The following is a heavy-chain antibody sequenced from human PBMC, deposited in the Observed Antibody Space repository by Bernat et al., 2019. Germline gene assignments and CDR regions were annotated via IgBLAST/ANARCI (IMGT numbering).Heavy chain of an antibody. V-gene: IGHV1-46*01. CDR1: GYMFTNYY. D-gene: IGHD3-22*01. Sequence: QVQLVQSGAEVKKPGASVKVSCKASGYMFTNYYMHWVRQAPGQGLEWTGIINPSGGRTTYAQKFQGRVTMTRDTSTSTVYMELSSLRSEDTAVYYCARGGNGYYRWDYWGQGTLVTVSS. CDR3: ARGGNGYYRWDY. CDR2: INPSGGRT. J-gene: IGHJ4*02.